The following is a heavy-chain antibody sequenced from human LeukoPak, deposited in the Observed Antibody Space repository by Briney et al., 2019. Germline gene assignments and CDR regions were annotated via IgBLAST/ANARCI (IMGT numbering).Heavy chain of an antibody. CDR1: GFTFSSYE. D-gene: IGHD3-10*01. CDR2: ISSSGSTI. Sequence: GGSLRLSCAASGFTFSSYEMNWVRQAPGKGLEWVSYISSSGSTIYYADSVKGRFTISRDNAKNSLYLQMNSLRAEDTAVYYCATAMVRGVIFQYYYGMDVWGQGTTVTVSS. CDR3: ATAMVRGVIFQYYYGMDV. V-gene: IGHV3-48*03. J-gene: IGHJ6*02.